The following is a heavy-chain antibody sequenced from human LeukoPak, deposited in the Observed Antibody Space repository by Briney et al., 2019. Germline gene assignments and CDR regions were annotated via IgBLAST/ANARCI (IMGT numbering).Heavy chain of an antibody. V-gene: IGHV4-61*01. CDR2: IHYSGTT. D-gene: IGHD6-13*01. CDR3: ARWDSSSWHKRRAWFDP. CDR1: GGSVSSDTYY. Sequence: PSETLSLTCTVSGGSVSSDTYYWSWIRQPPGKGLEWIGYIHYSGTTNYNPSLKSRVTISVDTSKNQFSLKLSSVTAAGTAVYYCARWDSSSWHKRRAWFDPWGQGTLVTVSS. J-gene: IGHJ5*02.